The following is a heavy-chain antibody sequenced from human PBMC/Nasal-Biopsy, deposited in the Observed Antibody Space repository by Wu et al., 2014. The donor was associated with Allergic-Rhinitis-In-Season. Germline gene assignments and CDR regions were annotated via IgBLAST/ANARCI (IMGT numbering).Heavy chain of an antibody. D-gene: IGHD6-6*01. CDR2: ISSSSSTI. Sequence: LRLSCAASGFTFSSYSMNWVRQAPGKGLEWVSYISSSSSTIYYADSVKGRFTISRDNAKNSLYLQMNSLRAEDTAVYYCARRAAPAARAYYFDYWGQGTLVTISS. V-gene: IGHV3-48*04. J-gene: IGHJ4*02. CDR3: ARRAAPAARAYYFDY. CDR1: GFTFSSYS.